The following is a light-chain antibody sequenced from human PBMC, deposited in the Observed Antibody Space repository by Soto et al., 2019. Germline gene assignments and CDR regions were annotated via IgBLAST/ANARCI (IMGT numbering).Light chain of an antibody. Sequence: QSALTQPASVSGSPGQSITISCTGTSRDVGGYNYVSWDQHRPGEVPKLIIYDVGNRPSGVSDRFSGSKSGDTASLTISGLRAEDEADYYCNSYRNTAARYVFGTGTKLTVL. CDR2: DVG. V-gene: IGLV2-14*03. J-gene: IGLJ1*01. CDR1: SRDVGGYNY. CDR3: NSYRNTAARYV.